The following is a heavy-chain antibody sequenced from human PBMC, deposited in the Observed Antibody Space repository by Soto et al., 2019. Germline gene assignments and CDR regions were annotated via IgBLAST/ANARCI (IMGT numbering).Heavy chain of an antibody. CDR3: AKDLSGNSLTFGY. CDR1: GFTVSSNY. J-gene: IGHJ4*02. CDR2: ISYDGSDK. D-gene: IGHD3-16*01. Sequence: PGGSLRLSCAASGFTVSSNYMSWVRQAPGKGLEWVAVISYDGSDKYYADSVKGRFTISRDNSKNTLYLQMNSLRAEDTAVYYCAKDLSGNSLTFGYWGQGTLVTVSS. V-gene: IGHV3-30*18.